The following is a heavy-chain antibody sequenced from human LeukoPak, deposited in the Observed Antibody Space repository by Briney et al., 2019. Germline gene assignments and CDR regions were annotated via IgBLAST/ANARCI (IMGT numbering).Heavy chain of an antibody. CDR2: ISSSSSYI. J-gene: IGHJ3*02. CDR1: GFTFSSYS. D-gene: IGHD4-17*01. V-gene: IGHV3-21*01. CDR3: ARDLGDYVGYDAFDI. Sequence: GGSLRLSCAASGFTFSSYSMNWVRQAPGKGLEWVSSISSSSSYIYYADSVKGRFTISRDNAKNSLYLQMNSLRAEDTAVYYCARDLGDYVGYDAFDIWGQGTTVTVSS.